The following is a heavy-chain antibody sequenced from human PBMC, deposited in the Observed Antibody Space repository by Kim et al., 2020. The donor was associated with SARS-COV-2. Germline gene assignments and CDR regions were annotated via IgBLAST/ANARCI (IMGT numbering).Heavy chain of an antibody. D-gene: IGHD6-19*01. CDR2: ISYDGSNK. J-gene: IGHJ4*02. V-gene: IGHV3-30*18. Sequence: GGSLRLSCAASGFTFSSYGMHWVRQAPGKGLEWVAVISYDGSNKYYADSVKGRFTISRDNSKNTLYLQMNSLRAEDTAVYYCAKDHARIAVAGTLDYWGQGTLVTVSS. CDR3: AKDHARIAVAGTLDY. CDR1: GFTFSSYG.